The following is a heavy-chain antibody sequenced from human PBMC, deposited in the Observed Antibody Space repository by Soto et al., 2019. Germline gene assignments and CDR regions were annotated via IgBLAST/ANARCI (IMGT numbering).Heavy chain of an antibody. V-gene: IGHV1-69*13. D-gene: IGHD7-27*01. Sequence: ASVKVSCKASGGTFSSYAISWVRQAPGQGLEWMGGIIPIFGTANYAQKFQGRVTITADESTSTAYMELSSLRSEDTAVYYCARDSKTGDDRGAFDIWGQGTMVTVSS. CDR2: IIPIFGTA. J-gene: IGHJ3*02. CDR1: GGTFSSYA. CDR3: ARDSKTGDDRGAFDI.